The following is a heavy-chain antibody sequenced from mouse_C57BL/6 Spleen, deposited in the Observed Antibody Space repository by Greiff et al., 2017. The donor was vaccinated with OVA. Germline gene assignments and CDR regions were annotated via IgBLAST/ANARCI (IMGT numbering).Heavy chain of an antibody. D-gene: IGHD2-4*01. J-gene: IGHJ4*01. CDR2: IHPTSGST. CDR1: GYTFTSYW. V-gene: IGHV1-64*01. Sequence: QVQLQQPGAELVKPGASVKLSCKASGYTFTSYWMHWVKQRPGQGLEWIGMIHPTSGSTNYNEKFKSKATLTVDKSSSTAYMQLSSLTSEDSAVYYGAREEGLRRGDYAMDYWGQGTSVTVSS. CDR3: AREEGLRRGDYAMDY.